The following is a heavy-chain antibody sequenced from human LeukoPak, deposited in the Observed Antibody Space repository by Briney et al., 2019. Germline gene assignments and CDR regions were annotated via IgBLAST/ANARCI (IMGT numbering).Heavy chain of an antibody. CDR3: ARGAVGGSGWSY. D-gene: IGHD6-19*01. Sequence: SSVKVSCKASAGTFSSYAISWMRQAPGQGLEWMGGIIPIFGTANYAQKFQGRVTITTDESTSTAYMELSSLRSEDTAVYYCARGAVGGSGWSYWGQGTLVTVSS. CDR1: AGTFSSYA. J-gene: IGHJ4*02. V-gene: IGHV1-69*05. CDR2: IIPIFGTA.